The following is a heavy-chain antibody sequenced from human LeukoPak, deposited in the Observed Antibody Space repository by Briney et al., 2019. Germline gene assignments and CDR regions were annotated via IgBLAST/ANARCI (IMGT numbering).Heavy chain of an antibody. J-gene: IGHJ4*02. D-gene: IGHD3-22*01. CDR2: IFSGGST. Sequence: GGSLRLSCAVSGFTVSSNYMSWVRQAPGKGLEWVSVIFSGGSTYYADSVKGRFTISRDDSKNTVYLQMNSLRAEDTSVCFCARGGESSGYYHADYWGQGTLVTVSS. CDR1: GFTVSSNY. V-gene: IGHV3-66*01. CDR3: ARGGESSGYYHADY.